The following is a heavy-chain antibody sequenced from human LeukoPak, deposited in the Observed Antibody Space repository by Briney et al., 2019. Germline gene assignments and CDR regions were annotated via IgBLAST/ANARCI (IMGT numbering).Heavy chain of an antibody. J-gene: IGHJ4*02. CDR3: ARVRELSAMVRGVIDY. CDR1: GYTFTSYG. V-gene: IGHV1-18*01. CDR2: ISAYNGNT. D-gene: IGHD3-10*01. Sequence: ASVTVSCTASGYTFTSYGISWVRQAPGQGLEWMGWISAYNGNTNYAQKLQGRVTMTTDTSTSTAYMELRSLRSDDTAVYYCARVRELSAMVRGVIDYWGQGTLVTVSS.